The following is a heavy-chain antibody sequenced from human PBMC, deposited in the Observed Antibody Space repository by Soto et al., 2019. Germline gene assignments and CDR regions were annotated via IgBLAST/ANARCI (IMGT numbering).Heavy chain of an antibody. CDR2: LKQAGSQE. D-gene: IGHD2-15*01. Sequence: VSLRLSCAPSGFTFSTYWMSWVRQAPGKGLEWVANLKQAGSQEYYLDSVKGRFTISRDNAKNSLYLQMNSLRAEDTAVYYCARIRCIISCFIDYWGLGTLVTVSS. V-gene: IGHV3-7*01. CDR3: ARIRCIISCFIDY. CDR1: GFTFSTYW. J-gene: IGHJ4*02.